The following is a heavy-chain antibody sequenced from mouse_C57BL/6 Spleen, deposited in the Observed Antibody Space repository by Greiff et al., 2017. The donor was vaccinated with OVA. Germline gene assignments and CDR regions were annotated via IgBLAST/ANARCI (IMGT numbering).Heavy chain of an antibody. CDR3: ARAPPHAQFDY. Sequence: EVQLQQSGPELVKPGASVKISCKASGYTFTDYYMNWVKQSHGKSLEWIGDINPNNGGTSYNQKFKGKATLTVDKSSSTAYMELRSLTSEDSAVYYCARAPPHAQFDYWGQGTTRTVSS. CDR1: GYTFTDYY. V-gene: IGHV1-26*01. J-gene: IGHJ2*01. CDR2: INPNNGGT.